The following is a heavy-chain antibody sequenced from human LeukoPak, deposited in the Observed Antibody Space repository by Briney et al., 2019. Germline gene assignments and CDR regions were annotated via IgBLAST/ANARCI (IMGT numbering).Heavy chain of an antibody. J-gene: IGHJ4*02. CDR1: GASYNAYY. CDR3: AVGITIHGVAASFNS. V-gene: IGHV4-34*01. D-gene: IGHD3-3*01. Sequence: SETLSLTCAVYGASYNAYYWSWIRQPPGKGLEWIGDIDHRGTATYNPSLKSRLTISADASKNQFSLKLNSVTDADTAVYYCAVGITIHGVAASFNSWGQGNLIIVSS. CDR2: IDHRGTA.